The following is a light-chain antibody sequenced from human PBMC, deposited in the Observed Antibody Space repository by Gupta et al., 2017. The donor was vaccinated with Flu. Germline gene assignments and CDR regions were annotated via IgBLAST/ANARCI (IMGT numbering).Light chain of an antibody. J-gene: IGLJ1*01. CDR1: SFNIGSNA. Sequence: QSVLAQPLSASGTPRQRVTITCSGRSFNIGSNAVNWYQQVPGTSPKLLIYGSNQRPSGVPDRFAGSKSGTSASLAIRGLQSEDEADYYCAAWDDSLNGHYVFGTGTKVTVL. CDR2: GSN. CDR3: AAWDDSLNGHYV. V-gene: IGLV1-44*01.